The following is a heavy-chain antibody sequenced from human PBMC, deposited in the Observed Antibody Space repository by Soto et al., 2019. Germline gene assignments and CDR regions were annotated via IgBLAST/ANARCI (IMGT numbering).Heavy chain of an antibody. Sequence: QVQLVQSGAEVKKPGASVKVSCKASGYTFTSYYMHWVRQAPGQGLEWMGIINPSGGSTSYAQKCQGRVTMTRDTSTSTVYMELSSLRSEDTAVYYCAREGYCSSTSCLYYYYYGMDVWGQGTTVTVSS. CDR3: AREGYCSSTSCLYYYYYGMDV. D-gene: IGHD2-2*01. CDR1: GYTFTSYY. J-gene: IGHJ6*02. V-gene: IGHV1-46*01. CDR2: INPSGGST.